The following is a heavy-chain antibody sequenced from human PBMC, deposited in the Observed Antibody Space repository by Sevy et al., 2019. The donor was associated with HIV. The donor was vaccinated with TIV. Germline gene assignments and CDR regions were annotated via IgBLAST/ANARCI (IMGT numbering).Heavy chain of an antibody. V-gene: IGHV4-61*01. D-gene: IGHD1-1*01. J-gene: IGHJ6*02. CDR1: GGSVSSGSYY. CDR2: MYYSGST. CDR3: ARGTYYYYYGMDV. Sequence: SETLSLACTVSGGSVSSGSYYWSWIRQRPGKGLEWIGYMYYSGSTNYNPSLKSRVTISVDTSKNQFSLKLSSVTAADTAVYYSARGTYYYYYGMDVWVQGTTVTVSS.